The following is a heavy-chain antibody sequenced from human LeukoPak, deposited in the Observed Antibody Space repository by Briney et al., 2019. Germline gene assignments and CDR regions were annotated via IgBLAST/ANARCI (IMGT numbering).Heavy chain of an antibody. D-gene: IGHD1-14*01. V-gene: IGHV3-30*02. Sequence: GGSLRLSCAGSGFTFSSYGMHWVRQAPGKGLEWVAFIRYDGINKYYADSVKGRFTVSRDNSKNTLYLQMNNLRAEDTAVYFCTRGMNPETWGQGALITVSS. J-gene: IGHJ4*02. CDR2: IRYDGINK. CDR3: TRGMNPET. CDR1: GFTFSSYG.